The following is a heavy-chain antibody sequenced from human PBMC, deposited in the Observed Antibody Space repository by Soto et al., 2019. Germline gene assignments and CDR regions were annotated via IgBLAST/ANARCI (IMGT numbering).Heavy chain of an antibody. CDR1: GDTFNFYS. D-gene: IGHD3-10*01. V-gene: IGHV1-69*02. Sequence: QVQLVQSGAEVKRPGSSVKVSCKASGDTFNFYSINWVRQAPGLGLEWMGRVNPIVSMSNYAQKFQGRVTKPADKSKSTAYMELSSLRSEDTAIYYCASTYGSGYRALDYWGQGALVTVSS. CDR2: VNPIVSMS. J-gene: IGHJ4*02. CDR3: ASTYGSGYRALDY.